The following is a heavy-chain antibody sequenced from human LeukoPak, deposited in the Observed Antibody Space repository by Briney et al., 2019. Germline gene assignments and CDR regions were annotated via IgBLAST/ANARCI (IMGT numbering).Heavy chain of an antibody. J-gene: IGHJ2*01. CDR1: GGSISSYY. CDR2: IYTSGST. D-gene: IGHD3-22*01. Sequence: SETLSLTCTVSGGSISSYYWGWIRQPAGKGLEWIGRIYTSGSTNYNPSPKSRVTMSVDTSKNQFSLKLSSVTAADTAVYYCARARHDSSGYYYWYFDLWGRGTLVTVSS. CDR3: ARARHDSSGYYYWYFDL. V-gene: IGHV4-4*07.